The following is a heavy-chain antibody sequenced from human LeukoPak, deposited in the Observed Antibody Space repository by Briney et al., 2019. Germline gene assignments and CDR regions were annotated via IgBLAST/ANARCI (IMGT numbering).Heavy chain of an antibody. CDR3: ARGGIQVSGIDEFDY. J-gene: IGHJ4*02. D-gene: IGHD6-19*01. CDR2: IGIRGDT. CDR1: GFTFIDYD. Sequence: GGSLRLSCAASGFTFIDYDMHWVRQVIGKGPEWVSAIGIRGDTHYSGSVKGRFTISRENAESSLYLQMNGLRAEGTAVYYCARGGIQVSGIDEFDYWGQGTLVTVSS. V-gene: IGHV3-13*01.